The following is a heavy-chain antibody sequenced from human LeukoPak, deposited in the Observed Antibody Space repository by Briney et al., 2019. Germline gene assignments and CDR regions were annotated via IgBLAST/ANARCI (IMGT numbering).Heavy chain of an antibody. J-gene: IGHJ4*02. CDR3: ARGGSPWLEYSSSFDY. Sequence: GASVKVSCKASGGTFSSYAISWVRQAPGQGLEWMGGIIPIFGTANYAQKFQGRVTITTDESTSTAYMELSSLRSEDTAVYYCARGGSPWLEYSSSFDYWGQGTLVTVSS. CDR2: IIPIFGTA. V-gene: IGHV1-69*05. D-gene: IGHD6-6*01. CDR1: GGTFSSYA.